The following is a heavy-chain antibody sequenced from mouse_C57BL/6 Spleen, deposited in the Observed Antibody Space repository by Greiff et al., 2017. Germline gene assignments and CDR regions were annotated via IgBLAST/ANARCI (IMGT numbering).Heavy chain of an antibody. J-gene: IGHJ2*01. CDR3: TFYDGYSYYLDY. CDR1: GFNIKDYY. D-gene: IGHD2-3*01. V-gene: IGHV14-1*01. Sequence: EVQLQQSGAELVRPGASVKLSCTASGFNIKDYYMHWVKQRPEQGLEWIGRIDPEDGDTEYAPKFQGKATMTADTSSNTAYLQLSSLTSEDTAVYYCTFYDGYSYYLDYWGQGTTLTVSS. CDR2: IDPEDGDT.